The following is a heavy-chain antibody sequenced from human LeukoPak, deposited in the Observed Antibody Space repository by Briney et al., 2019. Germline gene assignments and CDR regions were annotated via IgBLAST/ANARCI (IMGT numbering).Heavy chain of an antibody. Sequence: SETLSLTCAVYGGSFSGYYWSWIRQPPGKGLEWIGEINHSGSTNYNPSLKSRVTISVDTSKNQFSLKLSSVTAADTAVYYCASSSWYKAPYWGQGTLVTASS. D-gene: IGHD6-13*01. J-gene: IGHJ4*02. CDR3: ASSSWYKAPY. CDR1: GGSFSGYY. V-gene: IGHV4-34*01. CDR2: INHSGST.